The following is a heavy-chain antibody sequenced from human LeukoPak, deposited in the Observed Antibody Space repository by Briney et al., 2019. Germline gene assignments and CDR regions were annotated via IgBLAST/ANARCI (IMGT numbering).Heavy chain of an antibody. Sequence: PGGSLRLSCAASGFSFSTFWMSWVRQAPERGLEWVANIKPDGSEQYYLDSVKGRFTISRDNAKNSMYLQISSLRAEDKAVYYCVRGGGLLPDYWGQGTPVTVSS. CDR2: IKPDGSEQ. D-gene: IGHD2-15*01. V-gene: IGHV3-7*01. J-gene: IGHJ4*02. CDR1: GFSFSTFW. CDR3: VRGGGLLPDY.